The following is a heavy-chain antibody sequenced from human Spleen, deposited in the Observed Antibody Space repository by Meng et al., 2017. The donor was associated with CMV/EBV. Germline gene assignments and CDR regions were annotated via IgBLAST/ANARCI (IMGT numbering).Heavy chain of an antibody. CDR2: ISYSGST. CDR3: AGESGELGTYYFDF. Sequence: GSLRLSCTVSGGSVSSGGYYWSWIRQPPGKGLEWIGYISYSGSTNYKSSLKSRVTISVDTSKNQLSLKLTSVTAADTAVYFCAGESGELGTYYFDFWGQGTLVTVSS. D-gene: IGHD7-27*01. V-gene: IGHV4-61*08. CDR1: GGSVSSGGYY. J-gene: IGHJ4*02.